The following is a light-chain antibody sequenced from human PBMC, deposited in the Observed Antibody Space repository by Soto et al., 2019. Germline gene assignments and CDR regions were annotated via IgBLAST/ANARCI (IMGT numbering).Light chain of an antibody. Sequence: DIQMTQSPSSLSASGGERVTISCRASQSISSYLNWYQQKPGKAPKLLIYAASSLQSGVPSRFSGSGSGTDFTLTISSLQPEDFATYYCQQSYSTPPTFGQGTKVDIK. V-gene: IGKV1-39*01. CDR3: QQSYSTPPT. CDR1: QSISSY. CDR2: AAS. J-gene: IGKJ1*01.